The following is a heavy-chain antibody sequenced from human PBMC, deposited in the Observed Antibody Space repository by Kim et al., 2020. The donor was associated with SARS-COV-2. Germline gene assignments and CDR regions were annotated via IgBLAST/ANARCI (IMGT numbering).Heavy chain of an antibody. V-gene: IGHV3-74*01. J-gene: IGHJ6*02. Sequence: AESVKGRFTISRDNAKNTVYLQMHSLRVEDTAVYYCAREIVTAGYFGLDVWGQGSTVTVSS. D-gene: IGHD1-26*01. CDR3: AREIVTAGYFGLDV.